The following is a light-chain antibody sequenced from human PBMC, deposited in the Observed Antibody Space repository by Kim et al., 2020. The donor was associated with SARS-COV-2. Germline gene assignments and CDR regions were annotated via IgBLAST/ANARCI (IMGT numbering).Light chain of an antibody. V-gene: IGKV3-15*01. J-gene: IGKJ4*01. CDR1: QSVSSN. Sequence: PGERAPLSCRASQSVSSNLAWYQQKPGQAPRLLIYGTSTRATGIPARFSGSGSGTEFTLTISSLQSEDFAVYYCQQYKNWPPLTFGGGTKVDIK. CDR3: QQYKNWPPLT. CDR2: GTS.